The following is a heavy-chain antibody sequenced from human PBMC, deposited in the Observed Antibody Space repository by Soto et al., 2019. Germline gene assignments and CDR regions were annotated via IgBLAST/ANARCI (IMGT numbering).Heavy chain of an antibody. V-gene: IGHV3-23*01. CDR1: GFTFSSYA. CDR3: AKIRITMIVVALFDY. D-gene: IGHD3-22*01. CDR2: ISGSGGST. Sequence: GGSLRLSCAASGFTFSSYAMSWVRQAPGKGLEWVSAISGSGGSTYYADSVKGRFTISRDNSKNTLYLQMNSLRAEDTVVYYCAKIRITMIVVALFDYWGQGTLVTVSS. J-gene: IGHJ4*02.